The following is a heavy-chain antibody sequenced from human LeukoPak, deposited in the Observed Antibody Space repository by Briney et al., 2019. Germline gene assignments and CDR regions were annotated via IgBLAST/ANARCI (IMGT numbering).Heavy chain of an antibody. D-gene: IGHD6-13*01. CDR1: GYTFTSYD. J-gene: IGHJ4*02. CDR2: MNPNSGNT. CDR3: ARGPYSSSWYVRGDYYFDY. V-gene: IGHV1-8*01. Sequence: GASVKVSCKASGYTFTSYDINWVRQATGQGLEWMGWMNPNSGNTGYAQKFQGRVTMTRNTSISTAYMELSSLRSEDTAVYYCARGPYSSSWYVRGDYYFDYWGQGTLVTVSS.